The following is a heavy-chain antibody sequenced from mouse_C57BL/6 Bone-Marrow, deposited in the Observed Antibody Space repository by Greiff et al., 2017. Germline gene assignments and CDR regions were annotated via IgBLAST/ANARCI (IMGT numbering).Heavy chain of an antibody. Sequence: EVHLVESGGGLVQPGGSLKLSCAASGFTFSDYGMAWVRQAPRKGPEWVAFISPLAYSIYYADTVTGRFTFSRENATNTLSLEMSSLRSEHTAMYYCARQASNYDAMDDWGQGTSVTVSA. CDR3: ARQASNYDAMDD. D-gene: IGHD2-5*01. V-gene: IGHV5-15*01. J-gene: IGHJ4*01. CDR1: GFTFSDYG. CDR2: ISPLAYSI.